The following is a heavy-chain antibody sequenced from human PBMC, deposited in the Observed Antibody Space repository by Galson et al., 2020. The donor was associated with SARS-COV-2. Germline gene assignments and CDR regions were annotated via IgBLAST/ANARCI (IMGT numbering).Heavy chain of an antibody. D-gene: IGHD3-9*01. V-gene: IGHV4-31*03. CDR3: AAATVLRYFDWLPRGPRFDY. Sequence: SETLSLTCTVSGGSISSGGYYWSWIRQHPGKGLEWIGYIYYSGSTYYNPSLKSRVTISVDTSKNQFSLKLSSVTAADTAVYYCAAATVLRYFDWLPRGPRFDYWGQGTLVTVSS. CDR2: IYYSGST. J-gene: IGHJ4*02. CDR1: GGSISSGGYY.